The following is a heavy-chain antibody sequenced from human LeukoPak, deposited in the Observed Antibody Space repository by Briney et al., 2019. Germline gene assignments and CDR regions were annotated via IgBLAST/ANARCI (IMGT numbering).Heavy chain of an antibody. CDR2: ISWNSGSI. Sequence: GGSLRLSCAASGFTFDDYAMHWVRQAPGKGLEWVSGISWNSGSIGYADSVKGLFTISRDNAKNSLYLQMNSLRAEDTALYYCAKDSVGYYDSSGYYPYYYYYYYMDVWGKGTLVTVSS. V-gene: IGHV3-9*01. D-gene: IGHD3-22*01. CDR1: GFTFDDYA. CDR3: AKDSVGYYDSSGYYPYYYYYYYMDV. J-gene: IGHJ6*03.